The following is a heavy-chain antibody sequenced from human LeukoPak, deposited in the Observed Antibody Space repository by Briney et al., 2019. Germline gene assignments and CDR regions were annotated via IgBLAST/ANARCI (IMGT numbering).Heavy chain of an antibody. Sequence: GGSLRLSCAASGFTFSSYWMSWVRQAPGKGLEWVANIKQDGSERYYVDSVKGRFTISRDNAKNSLYLQMNNLRAVDTAVYYCARGPSGGNGFPYWGLGTLVTVSS. D-gene: IGHD2-15*01. CDR1: GFTFSSYW. V-gene: IGHV3-7*04. J-gene: IGHJ4*02. CDR3: ARGPSGGNGFPY. CDR2: IKQDGSER.